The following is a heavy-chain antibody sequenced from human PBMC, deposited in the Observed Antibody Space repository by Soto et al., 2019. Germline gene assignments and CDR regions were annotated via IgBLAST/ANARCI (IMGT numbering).Heavy chain of an antibody. V-gene: IGHV3-30*18. D-gene: IGHD3-3*02. J-gene: IGHJ4*01. CDR3: AKGRFDVVTISPFDH. CDR2: ISYDGTEE. Sequence: PGGSLRLSCAASGFTFSSFGMHWVRQAPGKGLEWVAVISYDGTEEKYADSVKGRATASRDNSKNTVYLQMNRLRGDDSAIYYCAKGRFDVVTISPFDHWGQGTLVTVSS. CDR1: GFTFSSFG.